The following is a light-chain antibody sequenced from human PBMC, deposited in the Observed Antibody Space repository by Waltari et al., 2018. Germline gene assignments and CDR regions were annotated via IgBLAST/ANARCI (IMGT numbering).Light chain of an antibody. Sequence: QSALTQPASVSGSPGQSITISCTGTSSDVGGYNYVPWYQQHPGKAPKLMIYDVSNRPSGVSNRFSGSKSGNTASLTISGLQAEDEADYYYSSYTSSSTVVFGGGTKLTVL. J-gene: IGLJ2*01. V-gene: IGLV2-14*01. CDR1: SSDVGGYNY. CDR2: DVS. CDR3: SSYTSSSTVV.